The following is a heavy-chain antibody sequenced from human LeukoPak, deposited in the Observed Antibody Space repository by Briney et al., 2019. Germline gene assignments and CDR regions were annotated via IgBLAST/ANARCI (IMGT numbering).Heavy chain of an antibody. Sequence: GGSLRLSCAASGFTFSSYAMSWVRQAPGKGLEWVSHITGSGDTTYYGDPVKGRFTISRDNSKNTLYLQMSSLRAEDTAVYYCARDFRPGLVPSFDYWGQGTLVTVSS. CDR3: ARDFRPGLVPSFDY. CDR2: ITGSGDTT. CDR1: GFTFSSYA. V-gene: IGHV3-23*01. J-gene: IGHJ4*02. D-gene: IGHD3/OR15-3a*01.